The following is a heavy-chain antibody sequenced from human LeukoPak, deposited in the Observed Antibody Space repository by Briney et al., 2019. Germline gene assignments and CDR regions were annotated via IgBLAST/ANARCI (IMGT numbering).Heavy chain of an antibody. CDR3: AIGRSTVDY. J-gene: IGHJ4*02. Sequence: ASVKASAKVSGYTLTNFPMHWLHQAPGKGLEWMGGFDPEDGETIYAQKFQGRVTTTEDTSTDTAYMELSSLRSEDTAVYYCAIGRSTVDYWGQGTLVTVSS. CDR2: FDPEDGET. D-gene: IGHD1-26*01. V-gene: IGHV1-24*01. CDR1: GYTLTNFP.